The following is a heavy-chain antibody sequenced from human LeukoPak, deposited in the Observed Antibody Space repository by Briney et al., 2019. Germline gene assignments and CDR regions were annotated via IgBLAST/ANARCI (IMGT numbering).Heavy chain of an antibody. Sequence: SETLSLTCTVSGGSISSSSYYWGWIRQPPGKGLEWIGSIYYSGSTYYNPSLKSRVTISVDTSKNQFSLKLSSVTAADTAVYYCARLTMVRGAVPRDSDYWGQGTLVTVSS. D-gene: IGHD3-10*01. CDR1: GGSISSSSYY. CDR3: ARLTMVRGAVPRDSDY. CDR2: IYYSGST. V-gene: IGHV4-39*01. J-gene: IGHJ4*02.